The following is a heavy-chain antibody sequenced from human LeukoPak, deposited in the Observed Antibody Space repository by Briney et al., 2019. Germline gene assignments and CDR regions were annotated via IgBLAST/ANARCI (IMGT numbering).Heavy chain of an antibody. CDR1: VYTFTGYY. Sequence: SVNVSCMASVYTFTGYYMHWLRQAPGQGLDWMGWINPDSGGTNYPQKFLGRVTMTRDTSINTAYMELSRLRSDDTALYYCAVTSGWRRYFHHWGQGTLVTVSS. CDR3: AVTSGWRRYFHH. J-gene: IGHJ1*01. CDR2: INPDSGGT. V-gene: IGHV1-2*02. D-gene: IGHD6-19*01.